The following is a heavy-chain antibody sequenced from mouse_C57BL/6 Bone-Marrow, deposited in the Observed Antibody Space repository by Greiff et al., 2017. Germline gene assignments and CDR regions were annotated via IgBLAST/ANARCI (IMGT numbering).Heavy chain of an antibody. D-gene: IGHD2-4*01. CDR1: GYTFTDYY. CDR2: INPYNGGT. V-gene: IGHV1-19*01. CDR3: AREGDYSWFAY. Sequence: VQLQQSGPVLVKPGASVKMSCKASGYTFTDYYMNWVKQSHGKSLEWIGVINPYNGGTSYNQKFKGKATLTVDKSSSTAYMELNSLTSEDSAVYYCAREGDYSWFAYWGQGTLVTVSA. J-gene: IGHJ3*01.